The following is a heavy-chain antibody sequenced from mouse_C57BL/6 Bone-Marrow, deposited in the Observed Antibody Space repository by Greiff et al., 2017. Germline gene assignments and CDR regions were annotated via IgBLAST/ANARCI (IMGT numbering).Heavy chain of an antibody. Sequence: QVQLKQSGAELMKPGASVKLSCKATGYTFTGYWIEWVKQRPGHGLEWIGEILPGSGSTNYNEKFKGKATFTANTSSNTAYMQLSSLTTGDSAIYYCASSYYGKLYDCAMDYWGQGTSVTVSS. J-gene: IGHJ4*01. CDR1: GYTFTGYW. CDR3: ASSYYGKLYDCAMDY. CDR2: ILPGSGST. D-gene: IGHD2-10*01. V-gene: IGHV1-9*01.